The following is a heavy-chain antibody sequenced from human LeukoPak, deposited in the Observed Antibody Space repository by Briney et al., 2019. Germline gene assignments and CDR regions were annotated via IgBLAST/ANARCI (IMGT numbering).Heavy chain of an antibody. J-gene: IGHJ3*01. CDR2: VYYTGST. V-gene: IGHV4-59*01. CDR1: GGSISSYY. CDR3: ARISSSNWYNERGAFDV. D-gene: IGHD6-13*01. Sequence: SETLSLTCNVPGGSISSYYWSWVRQPPGKGLEWIGFVYYTGSTNYSPSLKSRVTISVDTSKNQFSLKLRSVTAADTAVYYCARISSSNWYNERGAFDVWGQGTMVTVSS.